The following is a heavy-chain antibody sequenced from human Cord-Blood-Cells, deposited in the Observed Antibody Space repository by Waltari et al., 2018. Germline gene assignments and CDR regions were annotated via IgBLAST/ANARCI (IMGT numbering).Heavy chain of an antibody. D-gene: IGHD3-9*01. CDR3: ARSPVLRYFDWLLYFDY. CDR2: ISYDGSNK. J-gene: IGHJ4*02. V-gene: IGHV3-30-3*01. Sequence: QVQLVESGGGVVQPGRSLRLSCAASGFTFSSYAMHWVRQAPGKGLEWVAVISYDGSNKYCADSVKGRFTISRDNSKNTLYLQMNSLRAEDTAVYYCARSPVLRYFDWLLYFDYWGQGTLVTVSS. CDR1: GFTFSSYA.